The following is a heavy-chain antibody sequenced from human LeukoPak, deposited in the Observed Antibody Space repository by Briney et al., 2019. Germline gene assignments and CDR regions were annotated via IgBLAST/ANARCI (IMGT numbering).Heavy chain of an antibody. V-gene: IGHV3-30-3*01. J-gene: IGHJ4*02. Sequence: GGSLRLSCAASGFTFSTYPMHWVRQAPGKGLEWVAVISYDGSNKYYADSVKGRFTISRDNSKNTVYLQMNSLRAEDTAVYYCARDGQHYYVSSGYSYSAFDYWGQGTLVTVSS. CDR2: ISYDGSNK. CDR1: GFTFSTYP. D-gene: IGHD3-22*01. CDR3: ARDGQHYYVSSGYSYSAFDY.